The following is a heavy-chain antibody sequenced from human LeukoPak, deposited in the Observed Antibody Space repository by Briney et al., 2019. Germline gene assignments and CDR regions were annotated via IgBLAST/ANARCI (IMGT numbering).Heavy chain of an antibody. Sequence: GGSLRLSCAASGFTFSSYAMSWVRQAPGKGLEWVSAISGSGGSTYYADSVKGRFTISRDNSKNTLYLQMNSLRAEDTAVYYCAKDHIPHPANDLCFDYWGQGTLVTVSS. CDR1: GFTFSSYA. D-gene: IGHD2-2*01. CDR3: AKDHIPHPANDLCFDY. V-gene: IGHV3-23*01. J-gene: IGHJ4*02. CDR2: ISGSGGST.